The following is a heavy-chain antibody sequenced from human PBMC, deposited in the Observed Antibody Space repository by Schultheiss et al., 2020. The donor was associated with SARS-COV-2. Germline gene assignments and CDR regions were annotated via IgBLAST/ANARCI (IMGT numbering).Heavy chain of an antibody. J-gene: IGHJ5*02. CDR2: IYYSGST. CDR3: ARPSTGYSGSYNWFDP. Sequence: SETLSLTCTVSGGSVSSGSYYWSWIRQPPGKGLEWIGSIYYSGSTYYNPSLKSRVTISVDTSKNQFSLKLSSVTAADTAVYYCARPSTGYSGSYNWFDPWGQGTLVTVSS. D-gene: IGHD1-26*01. V-gene: IGHV4-39*01. CDR1: GGSVSSGSYY.